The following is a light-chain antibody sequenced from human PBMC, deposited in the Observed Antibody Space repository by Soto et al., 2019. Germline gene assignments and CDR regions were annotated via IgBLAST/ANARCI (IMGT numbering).Light chain of an antibody. CDR2: WAS. Sequence: DIVMTQSPDSLAVSLGEWAAINCKSSQSVLYSYNNKNYLAWYQQKPGQPPKLLIYWASTRESGVPDRFSGSGSGTDFTLTISSLQSEDVAVYYCHKYYSIPPGNFGQRTKLEIK. J-gene: IGKJ2*01. V-gene: IGKV4-1*01. CDR3: HKYYSIPPGN. CDR1: QSVLYSYNNKNY.